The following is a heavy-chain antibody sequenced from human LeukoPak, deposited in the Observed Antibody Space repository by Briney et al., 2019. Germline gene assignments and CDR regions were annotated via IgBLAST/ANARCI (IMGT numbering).Heavy chain of an antibody. D-gene: IGHD3-10*01. J-gene: IGHJ4*02. Sequence: PGGSLRLSCAASGFTFSSYAMSWVRQAPGKGLEWVSGISGGGGNTYYADSVKGRFTISRDSSKNTVYLQMNSLRVEDTALYFCAKVSVWDGSGSYDYWGQGTLVTVSS. CDR1: GFTFSSYA. CDR3: AKVSVWDGSGSYDY. CDR2: ISGGGGNT. V-gene: IGHV3-23*01.